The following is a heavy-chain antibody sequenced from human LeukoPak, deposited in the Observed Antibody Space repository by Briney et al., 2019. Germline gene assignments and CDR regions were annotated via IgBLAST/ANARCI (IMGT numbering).Heavy chain of an antibody. D-gene: IGHD1-26*01. CDR1: GDSVSSGAYY. CDR2: NYYSGSN. V-gene: IGHV4-30-4*01. CDR3: ARGHTDRGLGFDH. J-gene: IGHJ4*02. Sequence: KPSQTLSLTCAVSGDSVSSGAYYWSWLRQPPGQGLEGIGYNYYSGSNSYNPSLDSRVSISVVTSKNEFSLKLSSVTAADTAVYYCARGHTDRGLGFDHWGQGILVTVSS.